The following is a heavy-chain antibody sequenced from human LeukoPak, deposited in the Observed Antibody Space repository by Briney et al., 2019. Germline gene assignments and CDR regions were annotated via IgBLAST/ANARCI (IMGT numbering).Heavy chain of an antibody. J-gene: IGHJ4*02. V-gene: IGHV3-23*01. D-gene: IGHD3-22*01. CDR2: ISGSGGST. CDR3: AKGQFTKKAYYYDSSGYYYFDY. Sequence: GGSLRLSCAASGFTFSSYAMSWVRQAPGKGLEWVSAISGSGGSTYYADSVKGRFTISRDNSKNTLYLQMNSLRAEDTAVYYCAKGQFTKKAYYYDSSGYYYFDYWGQGTLVTVSS. CDR1: GFTFSSYA.